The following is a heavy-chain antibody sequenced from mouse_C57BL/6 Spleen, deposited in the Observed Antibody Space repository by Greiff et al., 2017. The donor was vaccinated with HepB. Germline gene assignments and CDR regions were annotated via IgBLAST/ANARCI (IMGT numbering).Heavy chain of an antibody. CDR1: GYTFTSYW. J-gene: IGHJ3*01. CDR2: IDPSDSET. CDR3: ARGEGLSRFAY. Sequence: QVQLQQPGAELVRPGSSVKLSCKASGYTFTSYWMHWVKQRPIQGLEWIGNIDPSDSETHYNQKFKDKATLTVDKSSSTAYMQLSSLTSEDSAVYYCARGEGLSRFAYWGQGTLVTVSA. V-gene: IGHV1-52*01.